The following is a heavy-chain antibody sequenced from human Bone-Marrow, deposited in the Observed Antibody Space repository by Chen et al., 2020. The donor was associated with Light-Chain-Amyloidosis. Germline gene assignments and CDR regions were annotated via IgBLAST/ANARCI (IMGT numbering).Heavy chain of an antibody. CDR3: TTGDAIQSYHYGLDV. J-gene: IGHJ6*02. CDR1: GDTLTELS. D-gene: IGHD2-21*01. V-gene: IGHV1-24*01. CDR2: FDPEDGKT. Sequence: QVQLVQSGAEVKRPGASVKVSCEVSGDTLTELSVHWVRQPPGKGLEWMGGFDPEDGKTIYERKFQGRVTMTEDTSTDTAFMELSSLRSEDTAVYFCTTGDAIQSYHYGLDVWGQGTTVIVSS.